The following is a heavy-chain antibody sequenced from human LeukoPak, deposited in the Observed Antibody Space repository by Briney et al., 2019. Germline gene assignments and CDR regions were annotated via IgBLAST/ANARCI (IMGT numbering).Heavy chain of an antibody. CDR1: GFTFSSYS. D-gene: IGHD5-24*01. CDR2: ISSSSSYI. J-gene: IGHJ5*02. CDR3: ARDRRMATIWYNWFDP. V-gene: IGHV3-21*01. Sequence: GGSLRLSCAASGFTFSSYSMNWVRQAPGKGLEWVSSISSSSSYIYYADSVKGRFTISRDNAKNSLYLQMNSLRAEDTAVYYCARDRRMATIWYNWFDPWGQGTLVTVSS.